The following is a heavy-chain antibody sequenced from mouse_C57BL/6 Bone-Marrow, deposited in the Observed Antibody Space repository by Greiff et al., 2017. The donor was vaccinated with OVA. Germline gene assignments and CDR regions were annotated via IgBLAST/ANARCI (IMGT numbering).Heavy chain of an antibody. Sequence: QVQLQQSGAELVRPGTSVKVSCKASGYAFTNYLIEWVKQRPGQGLEWIGVINPGSGGTNYNEKFKGKATLTADKSSSTAYMQLSSLTSEDSAVYFCARFGVLREAWFAYWGQGTLVTVSA. CDR2: INPGSGGT. CDR1: GYAFTNYL. CDR3: ARFGVLREAWFAY. D-gene: IGHD1-1*01. V-gene: IGHV1-54*01. J-gene: IGHJ3*01.